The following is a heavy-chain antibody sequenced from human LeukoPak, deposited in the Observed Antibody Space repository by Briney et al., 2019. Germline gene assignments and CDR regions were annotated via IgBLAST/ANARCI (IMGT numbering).Heavy chain of an antibody. Sequence: GASVKVSCKASGYTFTSYGISWLRQAPGQGLEWMGWISAYNGNTNYAQKLQGRVTVTTGKSTSTSYMKLRKQRSDDTDEHYCTRDHCSSTSCYIWFDPWGQGTLVTVSS. CDR1: GYTFTSYG. D-gene: IGHD2-2*02. J-gene: IGHJ5*02. V-gene: IGHV1-18*01. CDR2: ISAYNGNT. CDR3: TRDHCSSTSCYIWFDP.